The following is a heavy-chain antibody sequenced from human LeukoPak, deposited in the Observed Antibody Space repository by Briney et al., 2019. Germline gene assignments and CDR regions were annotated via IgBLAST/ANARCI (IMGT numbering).Heavy chain of an antibody. J-gene: IGHJ5*02. V-gene: IGHV4-34*01. D-gene: IGHD3-3*01. CDR2: INHSGST. Sequence: SETLSLTCAVYSGSFSGYYWSWISQPPGKGLEWIVEINHSGSTNYNPSLKSRVTISVDTSKNQFSLKLSSVTAADTAVYYWARAVGGLRFLEWLPPRNNWFDPWGQGTLVTVSS. CDR1: SGSFSGYY. CDR3: ARAVGGLRFLEWLPPRNNWFDP.